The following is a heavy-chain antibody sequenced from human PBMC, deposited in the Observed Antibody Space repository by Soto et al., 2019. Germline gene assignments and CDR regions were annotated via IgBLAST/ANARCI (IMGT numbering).Heavy chain of an antibody. CDR1: GGSFSGYY. CDR3: ARVGGVPAATDY. J-gene: IGHJ4*02. Sequence: QVQLQQWGAGLLKPSETLSLTCAVYGGSFSGYYWSWIRQPPGKGLEWIGEINHSGSTNYNPSLTSRVTISVDTSKNQFSLKLSSVTAADTAVYYCARVGGVPAATDYWGQGTLVTVSS. D-gene: IGHD2-2*01. CDR2: INHSGST. V-gene: IGHV4-34*01.